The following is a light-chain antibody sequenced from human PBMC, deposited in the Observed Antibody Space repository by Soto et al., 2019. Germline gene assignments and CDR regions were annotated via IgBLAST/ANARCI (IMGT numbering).Light chain of an antibody. V-gene: IGKV3-20*01. CDR1: QSINSRY. J-gene: IGKJ3*01. Sequence: EIVLTQSPGTLSLSPGERATLSCRASQSINSRYLAWYQQKPGQAPRLLIYGASSRATGIPDRFSGSGSGTDFTRTISRLESEDLAVYYCQQFGSSPGFTFGPGAKVDIK. CDR3: QQFGSSPGFT. CDR2: GAS.